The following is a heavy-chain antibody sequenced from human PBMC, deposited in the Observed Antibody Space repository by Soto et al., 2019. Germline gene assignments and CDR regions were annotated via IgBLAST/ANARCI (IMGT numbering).Heavy chain of an antibody. CDR1: GFMFTGYA. J-gene: IGHJ4*02. D-gene: IGHD6-6*01. CDR2: MSYDGSDK. Sequence: QVQLVESGGGVVQPGRSLRLSCEASGFMFTGYAMHWVRQAPGKGLEWVAVMSYDGSDKFYRASVKGRFTISRDISKNTLFLEITSLRPEDTALYFCARGRGLAARPQHLDYWGQGTLVTVSS. V-gene: IGHV3-30-3*01. CDR3: ARGRGLAARPQHLDY.